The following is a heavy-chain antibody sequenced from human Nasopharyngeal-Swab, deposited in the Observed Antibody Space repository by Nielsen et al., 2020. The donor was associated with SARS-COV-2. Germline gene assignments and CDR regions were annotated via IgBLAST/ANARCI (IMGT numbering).Heavy chain of an antibody. V-gene: IGHV4-38-2*01. J-gene: IGHJ4*02. CDR1: GYSMNSGYY. CDR2: IYHSGST. CDR3: ARAVEMAAILDY. D-gene: IGHD5-24*01. Sequence: SETLSLTCAVSGYSMNSGYYWGWIRQPPGKGLEWIGSIYHSGSTYYNPSLKSRVTLSIDTYKNQFSLKLSSVTAADTAVYYCARAVEMAAILDYWGQGTLVTVSS.